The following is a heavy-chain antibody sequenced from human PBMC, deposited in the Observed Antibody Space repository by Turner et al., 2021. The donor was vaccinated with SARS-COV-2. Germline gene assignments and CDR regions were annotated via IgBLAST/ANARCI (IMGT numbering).Heavy chain of an antibody. V-gene: IGHV3-30-3*01. J-gene: IGHJ4*02. CDR1: GFTFSSYA. Sequence: QVQLVESGGGVVQPGRSLRLSCAASGFTFSSYAMHWVRQAPGKGLEWVAVISYDGSNKYYADSVKGRFTISRDNSKNTLYLQMNSLRAEDTAVYYCARDLGGYLDYWGQGTLVTVSS. D-gene: IGHD2-15*01. CDR3: ARDLGGYLDY. CDR2: ISYDGSNK.